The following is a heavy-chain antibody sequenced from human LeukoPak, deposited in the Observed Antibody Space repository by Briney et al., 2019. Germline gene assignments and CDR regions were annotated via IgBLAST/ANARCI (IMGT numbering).Heavy chain of an antibody. CDR3: AKESEAMVRGVGAFDI. CDR1: GFTVSGSY. D-gene: IGHD3-10*01. J-gene: IGHJ3*02. CDR2: LYSVGTI. Sequence: GGSLRLSCAASGFTVSGSYMSWIRQAPGKGLEWVSILYSVGTIYYADSVKGRFTISRDNSKNTLYLQMNSLRAEDTAVYYCAKESEAMVRGVGAFDIWGQGTMVTVSS. V-gene: IGHV3-53*01.